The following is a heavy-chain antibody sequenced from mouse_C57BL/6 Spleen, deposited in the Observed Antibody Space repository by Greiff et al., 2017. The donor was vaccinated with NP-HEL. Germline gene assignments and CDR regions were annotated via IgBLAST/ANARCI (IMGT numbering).Heavy chain of an antibody. Sequence: EVQLVESEGGLVQPGSSMKLSCTASGFTFSDYYMAWVRQVPEKGLEWVANINYDGSSTYYLDSLKSRFIISRDNAKNILYLQMSSLKSEDTATYYCARGTTVVDWYFDVWGTGTTVTVSS. CDR2: INYDGSST. V-gene: IGHV5-16*01. D-gene: IGHD1-1*01. J-gene: IGHJ1*03. CDR3: ARGTTVVDWYFDV. CDR1: GFTFSDYY.